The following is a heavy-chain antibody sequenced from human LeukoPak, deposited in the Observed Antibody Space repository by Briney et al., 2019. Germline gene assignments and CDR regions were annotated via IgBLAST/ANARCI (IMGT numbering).Heavy chain of an antibody. J-gene: IGHJ4*02. CDR2: ISYDGSNK. CDR1: GFTLSSYG. D-gene: IGHD6-13*01. V-gene: IGHV3-30*18. Sequence: GGSLRLSCAASGFTLSSYGMHWVRQAPGKGLEWVAVISYDGSNKYYADSVKGRFTISRDNSKNTLYLQMNSLRAEDTAAYYCAKAAGTYYFDYWGQGTLVTVSS. CDR3: AKAAGTYYFDY.